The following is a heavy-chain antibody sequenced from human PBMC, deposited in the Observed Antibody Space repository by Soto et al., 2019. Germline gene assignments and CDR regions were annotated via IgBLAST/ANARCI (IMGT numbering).Heavy chain of an antibody. CDR2: IWYDGSNK. J-gene: IGHJ4*02. V-gene: IGHV3-33*01. CDR1: GFTFSSYG. Sequence: GGSLRLSCAASGFTFSSYGMHWVRQAPGKGLEWAAVIWYDGSNKYYADPVKGRFTISRDNSKNTLYLQMNSLRAEDTAVYYCARDEAVVGPVRYYFDYWGQGTLVTVSS. CDR3: ARDEAVVGPVRYYFDY. D-gene: IGHD6-19*01.